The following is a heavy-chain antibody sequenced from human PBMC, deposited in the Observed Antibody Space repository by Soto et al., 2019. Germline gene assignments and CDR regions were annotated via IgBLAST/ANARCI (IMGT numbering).Heavy chain of an antibody. CDR3: ARYIHAQGSKV. CDR1: GDTFTNFD. CDR2: MRANSGDT. D-gene: IGHD2-15*01. Sequence: QVQLVQSGAEVKKPGASVKVSCKPSGDTFTNFDLNWVRQAAGKGLEWLGWMRANSGDTGHAQKIRGRVSLTRDTSMSTAYMELSSLRAEDTALYYCARYIHAQGSKVWGQGTLVIVSS. J-gene: IGHJ4*02. V-gene: IGHV1-8*01.